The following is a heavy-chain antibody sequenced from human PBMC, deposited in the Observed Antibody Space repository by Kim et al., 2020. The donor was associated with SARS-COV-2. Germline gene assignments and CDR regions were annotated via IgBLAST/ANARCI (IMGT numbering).Heavy chain of an antibody. D-gene: IGHD3-3*01. CDR2: GRT. CDR3: ARDLEGLDY. Sequence: GRTSYAQSCQGRVTMASDTSTTTVYMELTSLTSDDTAMYYCARDLEGLDYWGQGTLVTVSS. J-gene: IGHJ4*02. V-gene: IGHV1-46*01.